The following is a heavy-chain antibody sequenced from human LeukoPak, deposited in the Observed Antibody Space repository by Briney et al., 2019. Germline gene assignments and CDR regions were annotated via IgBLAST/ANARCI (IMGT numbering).Heavy chain of an antibody. CDR2: ISGSDGGT. D-gene: IGHD6-19*01. Sequence: GGSLRLSCAASGFTLSSYGMSWVRQAPGKGLEWVSAISGSDGGTYYADSVKGRFTISRDNSKNTLYLQMNSLRAEDTAVYFCARDAGSQWLVGNWFDPWGQGTLVTVSS. CDR3: ARDAGSQWLVGNWFDP. J-gene: IGHJ5*02. V-gene: IGHV3-23*01. CDR1: GFTLSSYG.